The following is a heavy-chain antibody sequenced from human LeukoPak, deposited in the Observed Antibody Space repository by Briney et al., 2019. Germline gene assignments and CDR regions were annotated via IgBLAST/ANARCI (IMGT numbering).Heavy chain of an antibody. CDR2: INSGGSEG. Sequence: GGSLRLPCAVPGFTFSGFWMSWSRQAPGKGLEWVASINSGGSEGYYADVVKGRFTISRDNAKNSLYLQINSLRAEDTAVYYCARSSYSSSSSVWGQGTMVTVSS. J-gene: IGHJ3*01. CDR3: ARSSYSSSSSV. D-gene: IGHD6-6*01. CDR1: GFTFSGFW. V-gene: IGHV3-7*03.